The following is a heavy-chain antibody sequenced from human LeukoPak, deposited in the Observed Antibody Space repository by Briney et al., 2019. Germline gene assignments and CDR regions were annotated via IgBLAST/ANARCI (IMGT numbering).Heavy chain of an antibody. J-gene: IGHJ6*03. CDR2: ISGSGGDT. CDR1: GFTFSNYA. D-gene: IGHD4-11*01. CDR3: ARDAMLDYSNPMDV. Sequence: PGGSLRLSCAASGFTFSNYAMSWVRQAPGRGLEWVSGISGSGGDTYYADSVKGRFTISRDDAKNSLYLQMNSLRAEDTAVYYCARDAMLDYSNPMDVWGKGTTVTVSS. V-gene: IGHV3-23*01.